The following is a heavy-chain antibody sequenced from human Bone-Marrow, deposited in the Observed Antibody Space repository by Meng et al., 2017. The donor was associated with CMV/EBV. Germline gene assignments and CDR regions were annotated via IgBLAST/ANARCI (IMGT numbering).Heavy chain of an antibody. CDR2: INPKSADT. Sequence: KTAGSGFNRFSIVWVRQAPGQGLEWMGHINPKSADTNYAQKFAGRVSMTRDTSIATVYMELSSLRSDDTALYYCTRRPLGSTRPFDYWGQGTLVTVSS. D-gene: IGHD7-27*01. CDR1: GSGFNRFS. V-gene: IGHV1-2*06. CDR3: TRRPLGSTRPFDY. J-gene: IGHJ4*02.